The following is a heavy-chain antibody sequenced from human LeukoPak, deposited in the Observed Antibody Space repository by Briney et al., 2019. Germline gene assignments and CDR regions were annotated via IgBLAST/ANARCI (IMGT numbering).Heavy chain of an antibody. D-gene: IGHD3-16*01. CDR2: IYYSGST. CDR1: GGSISSSSYY. Sequence: SETLSLTCTVSGGSISSSSYYWGWIRQPPGKGLEWIGSIYYSGSTYYNPSLKSRVTISVDTSKNQFSLKLSSVTAADTAVYYCASGTDAFWGQGTLVTVSS. J-gene: IGHJ4*02. V-gene: IGHV4-39*07. CDR3: ASGTDAF.